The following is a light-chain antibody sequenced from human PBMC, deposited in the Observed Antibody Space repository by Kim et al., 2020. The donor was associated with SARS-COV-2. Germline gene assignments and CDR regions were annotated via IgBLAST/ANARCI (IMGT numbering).Light chain of an antibody. CDR1: QSITSW. J-gene: IGKJ2*01. Sequence: GDRVTITCRASQSITSWLAWYQQXPGKAPKLLIYDASSLESGVPSRFSGSGSGTEFTLTISSLQPDDFATYYCQQYNSYAFGQGTKLAI. V-gene: IGKV1-5*01. CDR3: QQYNSYA. CDR2: DAS.